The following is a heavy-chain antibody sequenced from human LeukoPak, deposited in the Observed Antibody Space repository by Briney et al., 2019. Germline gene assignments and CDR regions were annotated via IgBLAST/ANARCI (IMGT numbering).Heavy chain of an antibody. CDR1: GGSISSGGYY. CDR3: ASGYCSGGSCYLDY. J-gene: IGHJ4*02. V-gene: IGHV4-31*03. D-gene: IGHD2-15*01. CDR2: IYYSGST. Sequence: PSETLSLTCTVSGGSISSGGYYWSWIRQHPGKGLEWIGYIYYSGSTYYNPSLKSRVTISVDTSKNQFSLKLSSVTAADTAAYYCASGYCSGGSCYLDYWGQGTLVTVSS.